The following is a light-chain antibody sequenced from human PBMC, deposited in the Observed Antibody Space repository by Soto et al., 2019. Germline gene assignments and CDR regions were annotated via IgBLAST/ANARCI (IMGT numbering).Light chain of an antibody. CDR3: QLSHSTLT. Sequence: DIQMTQSPSSLSASVGDRVTITCRASQTIATFLNWYQQKPGKAPKLLIYGASTLQSGVPSRFSGGGSGADFTLTISSLQPEDSATYYCQLSHSTLTFGQGTRLEIK. CDR2: GAS. V-gene: IGKV1-39*01. CDR1: QTIATF. J-gene: IGKJ5*01.